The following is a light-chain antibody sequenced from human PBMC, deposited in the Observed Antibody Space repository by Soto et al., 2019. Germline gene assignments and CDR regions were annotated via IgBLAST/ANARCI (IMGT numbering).Light chain of an antibody. V-gene: IGKV1-39*01. CDR2: AAS. CDR3: QQSFTTTWT. Sequence: DIQMTQSPSSLSASVGDRCTIGFLASQSISGYLNWYQQKPGKAPKLLIYAASSLQSGVPSRFSGSGSGTDSTLTISSLQPEDFSTYYCQQSFTTTWTFGQGTKVDI. J-gene: IGKJ1*01. CDR1: QSISGY.